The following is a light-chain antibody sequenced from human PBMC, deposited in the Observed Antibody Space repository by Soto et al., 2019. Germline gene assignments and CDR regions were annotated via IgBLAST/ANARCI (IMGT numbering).Light chain of an antibody. CDR1: QSVRTY. Sequence: EVVLTQSPATLSLSAGERATLSCRASQSVRTYLAWYQQKPGQAPRLLIYDASNRATGVPVRFSGSESGTDFTLTISSLEPEDFAVYFCQQRSNWPSVYTFGQGTQLEIK. CDR2: DAS. V-gene: IGKV3-11*01. CDR3: QQRSNWPSVYT. J-gene: IGKJ2*01.